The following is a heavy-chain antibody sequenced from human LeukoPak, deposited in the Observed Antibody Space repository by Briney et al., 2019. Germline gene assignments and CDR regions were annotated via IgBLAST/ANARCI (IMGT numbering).Heavy chain of an antibody. CDR3: ARGLYDYNSGTYYKSWFDP. J-gene: IGHJ5*02. Sequence: SETLSLTCAVYSGSFSGYFWTWIRQSPGKGLEWIGEINHSGSANYNPSLKSRVTISVDTPKNQFSLNLNSVTAADTAVYYCARGLYDYNSGTYYKSWFDPWGQGTLVTVSS. CDR1: SGSFSGYF. V-gene: IGHV4-34*01. CDR2: INHSGSA. D-gene: IGHD3-10*01.